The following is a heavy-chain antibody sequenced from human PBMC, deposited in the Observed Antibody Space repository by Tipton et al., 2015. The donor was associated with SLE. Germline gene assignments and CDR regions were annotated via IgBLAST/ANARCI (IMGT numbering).Heavy chain of an antibody. V-gene: IGHV3-48*03. CDR1: GFTFSSYE. J-gene: IGHJ4*02. CDR3: ASLSAPSDY. Sequence: SLRLSCAASGFTFSSYEMNWVRQAPGKGLEWLSYITSSSTTTWYADSVKGRFTISRDNAKSTLFLEMNSLTVDDTGVYYCASLSAPSDYWGQGTLVIVSS. CDR2: ITSSSTTT.